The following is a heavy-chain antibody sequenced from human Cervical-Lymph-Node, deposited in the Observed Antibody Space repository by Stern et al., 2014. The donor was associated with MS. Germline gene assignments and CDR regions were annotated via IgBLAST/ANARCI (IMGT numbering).Heavy chain of an antibody. CDR3: AKIHRAFANQGY. J-gene: IGHJ4*02. V-gene: IGHV4-39*01. CDR1: GGSINNNAYY. CDR2: VTYSGAT. Sequence: QLVQSGPGLVKPSETLSLTCSLSGGSINNNAYYWGWIRQPPGKGLEWIGGVTYSGATYYNPPLMGRVSVPADSPRTQFPLPLRSVTAADTAVYYCAKIHRAFANQGYWGRGLQVTVTS.